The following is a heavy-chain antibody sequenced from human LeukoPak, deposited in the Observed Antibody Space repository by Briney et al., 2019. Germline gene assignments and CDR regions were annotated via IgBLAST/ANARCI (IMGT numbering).Heavy chain of an antibody. J-gene: IGHJ4*02. D-gene: IGHD6-13*01. CDR3: ARVLPQEAAAGERRSFPGFSYFDY. V-gene: IGHV1-69*04. CDR2: IIPILGIA. CDR1: GGTFSSYA. Sequence: SVKVSCKASGGTFSSYAISWVRQAPGQGLEWMGRIIPILGIANYAQKFQGRVTITADKSTSTAYMELSSLRSEDTAVYYCARVLPQEAAAGERRSFPGFSYFDYWGQGTLVTVSS.